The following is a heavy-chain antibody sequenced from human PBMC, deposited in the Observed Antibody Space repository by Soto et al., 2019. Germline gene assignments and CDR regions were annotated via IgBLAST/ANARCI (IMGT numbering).Heavy chain of an antibody. Sequence: QVQLVESGGGVVQPGRSLRLSCAASGFTFSSYGMHWVRQAPGKGLEWVAVIWYDGSNKYYADSVKGRFTISRDNSKNTLYLQMNSLRAEDTAVYYGARERRVYSNYDGMDVWGHGTTVTVSS. CDR1: GFTFSSYG. CDR3: ARERRVYSNYDGMDV. D-gene: IGHD4-4*01. J-gene: IGHJ6*02. V-gene: IGHV3-33*01. CDR2: IWYDGSNK.